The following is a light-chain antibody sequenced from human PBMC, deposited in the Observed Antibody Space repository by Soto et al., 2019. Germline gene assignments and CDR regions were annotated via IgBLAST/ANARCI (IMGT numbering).Light chain of an antibody. CDR3: NQYGIQGYI. J-gene: IGKJ2*01. V-gene: IGKV3-20*01. CDR1: QSISSSF. Sequence: EIVLTQSPGALSLSPGERATLSCRASQSISSSFLAWYQQKPCQAPRLLIYGAPIRATVIPDRFRGSGPGPDFTLTTSRLEPQELSVYYCNQYGIQGYIFDQGTKLEIK. CDR2: GAP.